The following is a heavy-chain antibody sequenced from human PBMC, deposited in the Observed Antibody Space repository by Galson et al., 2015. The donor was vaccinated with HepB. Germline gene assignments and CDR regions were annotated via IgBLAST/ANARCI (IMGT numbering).Heavy chain of an antibody. CDR3: ASIYDRGENDAFDI. J-gene: IGHJ3*02. Sequence: SVKVSCKASGYTFTGYYMHWVRQAPGQGLEWMGWINPNSGGTNYAQKFQGRVTMTRDTSISTAYMELSRLRSDDTAVYYCASIYDRGENDAFDIWGQGTMVTVSS. D-gene: IGHD3-22*01. CDR2: INPNSGGT. CDR1: GYTFTGYY. V-gene: IGHV1-2*02.